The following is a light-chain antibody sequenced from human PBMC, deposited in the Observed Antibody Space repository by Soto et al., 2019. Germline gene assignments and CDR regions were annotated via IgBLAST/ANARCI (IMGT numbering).Light chain of an antibody. CDR3: HQYGSSPYT. Sequence: EIVLTQSPGTLSLSPGERATLSCRASQSVSSSYLAWYQQKPVQAPRLLIYGASSRATGIPDRFSGSGSGTGFTLTISRLEPEDFAVYYCHQYGSSPYTFGQGTKLEIK. J-gene: IGKJ2*01. CDR1: QSVSSSY. CDR2: GAS. V-gene: IGKV3-20*01.